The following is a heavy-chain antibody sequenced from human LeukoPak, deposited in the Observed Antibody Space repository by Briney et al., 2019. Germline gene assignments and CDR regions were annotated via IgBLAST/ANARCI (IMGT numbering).Heavy chain of an antibody. Sequence: GGSLRLSCAASEFTFSTYEMNWVRQAPRKGLEWVSYISTTGSPIYYADSVKGRFTISRDNAKNSLYLQMNSLRAEDTAVYYCARAGDFWSGSLLYYMDVWGKGTTVTVSS. J-gene: IGHJ6*03. CDR2: ISTTGSPI. V-gene: IGHV3-48*03. D-gene: IGHD3-3*01. CDR1: EFTFSTYE. CDR3: ARAGDFWSGSLLYYMDV.